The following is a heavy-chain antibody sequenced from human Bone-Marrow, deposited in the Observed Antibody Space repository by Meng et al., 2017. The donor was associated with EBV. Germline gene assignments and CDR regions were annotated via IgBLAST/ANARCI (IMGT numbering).Heavy chain of an antibody. CDR1: GGSIRSSNW. D-gene: IGHD3-10*01. J-gene: IGHJ4*02. CDR3: AAGFRELVRSRDY. Sequence: VELQEPGQRLVKPSGTLSLTCVVSGGSIRSSNWWSWVRQPPGKGLEWIGEIFYGGSTNYNPSLESRVTISVDKSKNQFSLKLSSVTAADTAVYYCAAGFRELVRSRDYWGQGTLVTVSS. V-gene: IGHV4-4*02. CDR2: IFYGGST.